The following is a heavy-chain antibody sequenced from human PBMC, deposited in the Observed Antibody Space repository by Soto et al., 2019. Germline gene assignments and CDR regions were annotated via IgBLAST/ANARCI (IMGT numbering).Heavy chain of an antibody. D-gene: IGHD2-21*02. Sequence: ASVKVSCKASGYTFTSYAMHWVRQAPGQRLEWMGWINAGNGNTKYSQKFQGRVTITRDTSASTAYMELSSLRSEDTAVYYCARAWVVVTAPDYWGQGTWVTVSS. CDR2: INAGNGNT. CDR3: ARAWVVVTAPDY. V-gene: IGHV1-3*01. CDR1: GYTFTSYA. J-gene: IGHJ4*02.